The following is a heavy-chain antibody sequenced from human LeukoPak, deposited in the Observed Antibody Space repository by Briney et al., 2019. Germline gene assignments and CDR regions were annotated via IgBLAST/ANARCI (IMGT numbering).Heavy chain of an antibody. CDR2: INPNSGGT. CDR3: GIAGVVTTIDY. D-gene: IGHD3-3*01. J-gene: IGHJ4*02. CDR1: GYTFTGYY. Sequence: GSVEVSCKASGYTFTGYYMHWVRQAPGQGLEWMGRINPNSGGTNYAQKFQGRVTMTRDTSISTAYMELSRLRSDDTAVYYCGIAGVVTTIDYWGQGTLVTVSS. V-gene: IGHV1-2*06.